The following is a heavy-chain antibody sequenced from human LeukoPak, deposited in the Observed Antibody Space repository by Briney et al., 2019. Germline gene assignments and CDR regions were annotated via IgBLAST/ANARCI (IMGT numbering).Heavy chain of an antibody. Sequence: PGGSLRLSCAASGFTFSSYAMSWVRQAPGKWLEWVSAISGSGGSTYYADSVKGRFTISRDNSKNTLYLQMNSLRAEDTAVYYCARSSYYYDSSGYYSDAFDIWGQGTMVTVSS. D-gene: IGHD3-22*01. CDR1: GFTFSSYA. CDR3: ARSSYYYDSSGYYSDAFDI. CDR2: ISGSGGST. J-gene: IGHJ3*02. V-gene: IGHV3-23*01.